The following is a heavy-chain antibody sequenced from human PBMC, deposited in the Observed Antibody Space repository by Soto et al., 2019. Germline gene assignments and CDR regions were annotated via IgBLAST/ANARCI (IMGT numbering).Heavy chain of an antibody. D-gene: IGHD6-13*01. CDR1: GFTFSSYW. Sequence: GSLRLSCAASGFTFSSYWMHWVRQAPGKGLVWVSRINIDGSSTTYADSVKGRFTISRDNAKNTLYLQMNSLRAEDTAVYYCAGDLAQQAYWGQGTLVTVSS. CDR2: INIDGSST. V-gene: IGHV3-74*01. CDR3: AGDLAQQAY. J-gene: IGHJ4*02.